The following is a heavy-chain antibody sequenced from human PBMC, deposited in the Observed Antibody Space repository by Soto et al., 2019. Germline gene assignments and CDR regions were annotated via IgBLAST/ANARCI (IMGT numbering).Heavy chain of an antibody. J-gene: IGHJ5*02. CDR2: INAGNGNT. CDR1: GYTFTSYG. D-gene: IGHD5-12*01. Sequence: ASVKVSCKASGYTFTSYGISWVRQAPGQRLEWMGWINAGNGNTKYSQKFQGRVTMTRNTSISTAYMELSSLRSEDTAVYYCARADPVDIVATDNWFDHWGQGTLVTVSS. CDR3: ARADPVDIVATDNWFDH. V-gene: IGHV1-18*01.